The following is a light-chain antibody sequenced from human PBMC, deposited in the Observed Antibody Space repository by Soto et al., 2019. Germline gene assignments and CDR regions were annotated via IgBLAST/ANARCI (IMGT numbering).Light chain of an antibody. CDR2: GAS. Sequence: EIVMTQSPATLSVSPGERATLSCRASQSVSSNVAWYQKKPGQAPRLLIYGASTRATGIPARFSGSGSATEFTLTISSLQSGDFALYYCQQYNIWPPWTFGQGTKVEIK. CDR1: QSVSSN. V-gene: IGKV3-15*01. CDR3: QQYNIWPPWT. J-gene: IGKJ1*01.